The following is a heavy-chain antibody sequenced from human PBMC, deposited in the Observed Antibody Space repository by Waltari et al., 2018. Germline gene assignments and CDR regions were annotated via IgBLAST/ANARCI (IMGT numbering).Heavy chain of an antibody. V-gene: IGHV5-51*03. CDR3: ASQVVAATRGDAFDI. CDR2: IYPGDSDT. J-gene: IGHJ3*02. CDR1: GYSFTSHW. Sequence: EVQLVQSGAEVKKPGESLKISCKGSGYSFTSHWIGWVRQMPGKGLEWMGIIYPGDSDTRYSPSFQGQVTISADKSISTAYLQWSSLKASDTAMYYCASQVVAATRGDAFDIWGQGTMVTVSS. D-gene: IGHD2-15*01.